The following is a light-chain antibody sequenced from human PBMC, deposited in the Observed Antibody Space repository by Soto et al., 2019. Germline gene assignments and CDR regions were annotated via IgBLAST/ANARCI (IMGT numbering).Light chain of an antibody. Sequence: EIQMTHSPSSVSASVGDRVTITCRASHGISTWLAWYQQKAGKAPNLLIDGASNLHSGVPSRFSGSGSGTNFTLTISSLQPEDFATYYCQQANSFPITFGQGTRLEIK. V-gene: IGKV1-12*01. J-gene: IGKJ5*01. CDR1: HGISTW. CDR3: QQANSFPIT. CDR2: GAS.